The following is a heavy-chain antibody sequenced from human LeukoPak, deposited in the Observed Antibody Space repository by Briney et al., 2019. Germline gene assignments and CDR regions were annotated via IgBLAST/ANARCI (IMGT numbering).Heavy chain of an antibody. Sequence: ASVNVSCKASGYTFTSYGISWVRHAPGQGLEGMGWISAYKDNTNYAHNLQGRVTMTTDTSTSRAYMKLRSLRSDDTAVYYCARDLILTGDLLHGLYGMDVWGQGTTVTVSS. J-gene: IGHJ6*02. CDR2: ISAYKDNT. D-gene: IGHD3-9*01. CDR1: GYTFTSYG. V-gene: IGHV1-18*01. CDR3: ARDLILTGDLLHGLYGMDV.